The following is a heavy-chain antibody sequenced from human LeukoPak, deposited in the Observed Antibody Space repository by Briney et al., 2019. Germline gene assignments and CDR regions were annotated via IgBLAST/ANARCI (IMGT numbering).Heavy chain of an antibody. CDR3: VKGWAPYWSSSICYEDRFDP. CDR2: IKQDGSEK. CDR1: GFTFSNYW. Sequence: GGSLRLSCAASGFTFSNYWMSWVRQAPGKGLEWVANIKQDGSEKYYVDSVKGRFTISRDNDKNSLYLKMISLRAGETAVYYCVKGWAPYWSSSICYEDRFDPLGQG. D-gene: IGHD2-2*01. V-gene: IGHV3-7*05. J-gene: IGHJ5*02.